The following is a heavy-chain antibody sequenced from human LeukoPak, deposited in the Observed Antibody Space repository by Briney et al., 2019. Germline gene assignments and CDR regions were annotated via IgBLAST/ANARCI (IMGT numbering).Heavy chain of an antibody. V-gene: IGHV3-7*01. Sequence: GGSLRLSCAASGFTFSSYWMSWVRQAPGKGLEWVANIKQDGSEKYYVDSVKGRFTISRDNAKNSLYLQMNSLRAEDTAVYYCARGPSLFYYDSSGCLDYWGQGTLVTVSS. CDR2: IKQDGSEK. D-gene: IGHD3-22*01. CDR3: ARGPSLFYYDSSGCLDY. CDR1: GFTFSSYW. J-gene: IGHJ4*02.